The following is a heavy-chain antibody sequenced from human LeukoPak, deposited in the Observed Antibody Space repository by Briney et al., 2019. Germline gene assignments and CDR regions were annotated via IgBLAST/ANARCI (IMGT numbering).Heavy chain of an antibody. J-gene: IGHJ4*02. V-gene: IGHV4-59*08. D-gene: IGHD5-12*01. CDR2: MSYSGSA. Sequence: SETLSLTCTVSGGSIGSYFWSWIRQPPGKGLEWIGYMSYSGSASYSPPLKNRVTISVDTSKKLVTLNLISVTAADTATYYCARHDWVRQPFDTWGQGALVTVSS. CDR3: ARHDWVRQPFDT. CDR1: GGSIGSYF.